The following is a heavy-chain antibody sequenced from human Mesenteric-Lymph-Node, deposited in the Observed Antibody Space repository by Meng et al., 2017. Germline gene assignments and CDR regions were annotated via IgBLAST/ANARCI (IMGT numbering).Heavy chain of an antibody. CDR3: VRGDWFDP. CDR2: IHTHTGNP. J-gene: IGHJ5*02. Sequence: QVQLVQSGAELKKPGASVKVSCKASGYTLTIYAMNWVRQAPGQGLEWMGWIHTHTGNPTYSQGFTGRFVFSLDTSVNMAYLQITSLKAEDTAVYYCVRGDWFDPWGQGTLVTVSS. CDR1: GYTLTIYA. V-gene: IGHV7-4-1*04.